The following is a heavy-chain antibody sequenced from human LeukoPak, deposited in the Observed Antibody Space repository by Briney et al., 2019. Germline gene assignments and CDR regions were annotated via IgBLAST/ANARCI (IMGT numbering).Heavy chain of an antibody. CDR1: GFTFSSYA. J-gene: IGHJ4*02. V-gene: IGHV3-30-3*01. D-gene: IGHD2-2*01. CDR2: ISYDGSNK. CDR3: ARDDVVPAAIIDY. Sequence: PGGSLRLSCAASGFTFSSYAMHWVRQAPGKGLEWVAVISYDGSNKYYADSVKGRFTISRDNSKNTLYLQMNSLRAEDTAVYYCARDDVVPAAIIDYWGQGTLVTVSS.